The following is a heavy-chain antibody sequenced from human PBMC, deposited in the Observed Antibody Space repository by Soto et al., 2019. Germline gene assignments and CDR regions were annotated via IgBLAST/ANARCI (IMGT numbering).Heavy chain of an antibody. CDR1: GFTFSSYA. V-gene: IGHV3-23*01. Sequence: EVQLLESGGGLVQPGGSLRLSCAASGFTFSSYAMSWVRQAPGKGLEWVSAIRGSGGSTYYADSVKSRFTISRDNSKNTLYLQMNSLRAEDTAVYYCAKDSRYSYALGYYYDGMDVWGQGTTVTVSS. CDR2: IRGSGGST. D-gene: IGHD5-18*01. J-gene: IGHJ6*02. CDR3: AKDSRYSYALGYYYDGMDV.